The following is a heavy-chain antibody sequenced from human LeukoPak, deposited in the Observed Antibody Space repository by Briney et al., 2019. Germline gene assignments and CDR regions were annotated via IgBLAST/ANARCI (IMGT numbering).Heavy chain of an antibody. V-gene: IGHV4-39*01. D-gene: IGHD5-18*01. CDR1: GGFINSRGDH. Sequence: SDTQSLTCTVSGGFINSRGDHGPRIPQPPAKGLEWIWRMLYRRSTHYNPSLKVRVTLCLYTYQNDSSLKQPAVSAPDTPLFYCARHHGYPRYFFEYWGQGGQVGDSS. J-gene: IGHJ4*02. CDR2: MLYRRST. CDR3: ARHHGYPRYFFEY.